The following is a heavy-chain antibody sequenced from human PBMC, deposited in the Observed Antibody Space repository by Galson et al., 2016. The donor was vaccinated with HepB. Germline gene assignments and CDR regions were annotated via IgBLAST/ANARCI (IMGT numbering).Heavy chain of an antibody. V-gene: IGHV3-23*01. CDR2: ISGSAGST. Sequence: SLRLSCAASGFTFSSYAMNWVRQPPGKGLEWVSGISGSAGSTYYADSVKGRFTISRDNAKNSLYLQMNSLRAEDTAVYYCARQVGLQGYSYWGQGTLVTVSS. J-gene: IGHJ4*02. CDR3: ARQVGLQGYSY. CDR1: GFTFSSYA. D-gene: IGHD2-15*01.